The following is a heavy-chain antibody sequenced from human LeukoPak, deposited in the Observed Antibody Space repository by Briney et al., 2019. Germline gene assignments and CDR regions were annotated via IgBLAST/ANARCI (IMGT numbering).Heavy chain of an antibody. CDR2: IYDSGST. Sequence: SETLSLTCTVSGGSIRSSYYYWGWIRQPPGKGLEWIGSIYDSGSTYYNPSLKSRVTISVDTSKNQFSLKLSSVTAADTAVYYCARVHYYDSSGTTGFDYWGQGTLVTVSS. J-gene: IGHJ4*02. CDR1: GGSIRSSYYY. CDR3: ARVHYYDSSGTTGFDY. D-gene: IGHD3-22*01. V-gene: IGHV4-39*01.